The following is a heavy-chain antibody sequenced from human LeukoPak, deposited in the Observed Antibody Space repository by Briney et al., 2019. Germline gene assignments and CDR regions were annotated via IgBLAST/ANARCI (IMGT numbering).Heavy chain of an antibody. J-gene: IGHJ4*02. CDR3: AKDLGVRYFDWLIPGSDY. CDR1: GFTFSSYA. Sequence: PGGSLRLSCAASGFTFSSYAMSWVRQAPGKGLEWVSAISGSGGSTYYADSVKGRFTISRDNSKNTLYLQMNSLRAEDTAVYYCAKDLGVRYFDWLIPGSDYWGQGTLVTVSS. CDR2: ISGSGGST. D-gene: IGHD3-9*01. V-gene: IGHV3-23*01.